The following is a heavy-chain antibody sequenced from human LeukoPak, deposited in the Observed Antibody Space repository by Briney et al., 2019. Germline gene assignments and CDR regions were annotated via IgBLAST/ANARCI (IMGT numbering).Heavy chain of an antibody. V-gene: IGHV1-69*13. D-gene: IGHD5-18*01. J-gene: IGHJ5*02. CDR3: ASSVRGYGYNWFDP. CDR2: IIPIFGTA. CDR1: GGTFSSYA. Sequence: SVKVSCKASGGTFSSYAISWVRQAPGQGLEWMGGIIPIFGTANYAQKFQGRVTITADESTSTAYMELSSLRSEDTAVYYCASSVRGYGYNWFDPWGQGTLVTVSS.